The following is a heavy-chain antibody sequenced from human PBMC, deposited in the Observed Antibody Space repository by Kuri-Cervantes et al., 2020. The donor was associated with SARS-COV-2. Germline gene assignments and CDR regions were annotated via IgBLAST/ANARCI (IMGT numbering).Heavy chain of an antibody. J-gene: IGHJ4*02. Sequence: SETLSLTCTVSGGSISSSSYYWGWIRQPPGKGLEWIGSIYYSGSTYYNPSLKSRVTISVDTSKNQFSLKLSSVTAADTAVYYCASHGAQQLVRYWCQGTLVTVSS. V-gene: IGHV4-39*01. D-gene: IGHD6-6*01. CDR2: IYYSGST. CDR3: ASHGAQQLVRY. CDR1: GGSISSSSYY.